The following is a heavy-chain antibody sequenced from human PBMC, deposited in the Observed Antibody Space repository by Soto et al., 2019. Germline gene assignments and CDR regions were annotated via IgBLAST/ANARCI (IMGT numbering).Heavy chain of an antibody. Sequence: GESLKISCKGSGYSFTNYWIGWVRQMPGKGLEWMGIIYPGDSDTRYSPSFQGQVTISADKSITTAYLQWSSLKASDTAMYYYARHKPLTGGVVGAFDIWGQGTMVTVSS. J-gene: IGHJ3*02. D-gene: IGHD3-10*01. CDR3: ARHKPLTGGVVGAFDI. CDR2: IYPGDSDT. CDR1: GYSFTNYW. V-gene: IGHV5-51*01.